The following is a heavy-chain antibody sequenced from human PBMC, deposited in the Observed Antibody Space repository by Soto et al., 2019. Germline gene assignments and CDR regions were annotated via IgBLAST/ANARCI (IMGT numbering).Heavy chain of an antibody. CDR1: GFTFSSYG. CDR2: ISYDGSNK. J-gene: IGHJ4*02. Sequence: QVQLVESGGGVVQPGRSLRLSCAASGFTFSSYGMHWVRQAPGKGLEWVAVISYDGSNKYYADSVKGRFTISRDNSKNTLYMQMNSLRAEDTAVYYCEKDRNCSGGSYYAAQRTVTTALDYWGQGTLVTVSS. D-gene: IGHD2-15*01. CDR3: EKDRNCSGGSYYAAQRTVTTALDY. V-gene: IGHV3-30*18.